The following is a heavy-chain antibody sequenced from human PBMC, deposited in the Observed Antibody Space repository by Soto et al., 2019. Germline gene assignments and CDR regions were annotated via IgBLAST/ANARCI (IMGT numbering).Heavy chain of an antibody. D-gene: IGHD6-6*01. CDR1: GFTFSGYA. V-gene: IGHV3-30*04. CDR3: ARQGGSSGIWYFDY. J-gene: IGHJ4*02. Sequence: QVHLVESGGGVVQPGRSLRLSCAASGFTFSGYAMHWVRQAPGKGLEWVAATSYDENYKYYADSVKGRFTISTDNSKNTVFLQMNSLRTEDTAVYYCARQGGSSGIWYFDYWGQGSLVTVSS. CDR2: TSYDENYK.